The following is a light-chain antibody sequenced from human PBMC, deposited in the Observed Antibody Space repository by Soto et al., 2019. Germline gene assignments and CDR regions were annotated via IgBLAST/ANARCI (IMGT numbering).Light chain of an antibody. Sequence: EIVLTQSPGTLSLSPGERASLSCRASQSLTSNLAWYQQKPGQAPRLLIYGASTRATGVPARFSGSGSGTEFTLTISSLQSEDFAAYYCQQYNDWPSHITFGPGTKVDIK. V-gene: IGKV3-15*01. J-gene: IGKJ3*01. CDR2: GAS. CDR3: QQYNDWPSHIT. CDR1: QSLTSN.